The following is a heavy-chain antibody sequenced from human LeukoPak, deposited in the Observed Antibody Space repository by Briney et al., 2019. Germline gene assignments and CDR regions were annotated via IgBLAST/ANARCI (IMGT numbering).Heavy chain of an antibody. CDR1: GFTFSSSA. D-gene: IGHD2-15*01. CDR3: AKKLGYCSDGSCYSPY. J-gene: IGHJ4*02. CDR2: ISNNGGYT. Sequence: GGSLRLSCAASGFTFSSSAMSWVRQAPGKGLEWVSAISNNGGYTYYADSVQGRFTISRDNSKSTLCLQMNSLRAEDTAVYYCAKKLGYCSDGSCYSPYWGQGPLVTVSS. V-gene: IGHV3-23*01.